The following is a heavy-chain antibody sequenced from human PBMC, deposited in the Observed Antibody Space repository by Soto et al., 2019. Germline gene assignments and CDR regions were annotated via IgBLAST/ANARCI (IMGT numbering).Heavy chain of an antibody. V-gene: IGHV4-61*01. Sequence: SETLSLTCTVSGGSVSSGSYYWSWIRQHPGKGLEWIGYIYYSGSTNYNPSLKSRVTISVDTSKNQFSPKLSSVTAADTSVYYCASRTDCSGGSCAPFDAFDIWGQGTMVTVSS. J-gene: IGHJ3*02. CDR1: GGSVSSGSYY. CDR3: ASRTDCSGGSCAPFDAFDI. D-gene: IGHD2-15*01. CDR2: IYYSGST.